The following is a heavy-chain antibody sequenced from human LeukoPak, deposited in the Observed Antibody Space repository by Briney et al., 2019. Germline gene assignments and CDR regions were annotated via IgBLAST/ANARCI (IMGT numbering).Heavy chain of an antibody. Sequence: VGSLRLSHAASLLTFSDNYMSWIGQPPGKGLDWVSYISSSGNTTYNADSVKGRFSITRDNAKNSLYLEMNSLRAEDTAVYYCARDGGSAWFLDYWGQGTLVTVSS. CDR2: ISSSGNTT. CDR3: ARDGGSAWFLDY. J-gene: IGHJ4*02. V-gene: IGHV3-11*04. D-gene: IGHD6-19*01. CDR1: LLTFSDNY.